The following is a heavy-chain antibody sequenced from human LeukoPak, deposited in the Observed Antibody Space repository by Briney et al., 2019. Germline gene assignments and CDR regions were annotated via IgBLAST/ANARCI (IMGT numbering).Heavy chain of an antibody. J-gene: IGHJ5*02. V-gene: IGHV1-69*04. CDR2: IIPILGIA. CDR1: GGTFSSYA. D-gene: IGHD4-17*01. CDR3: ARDRPLNDYGDSHNWFDP. Sequence: SVKVSCKASGGTFSSYAISWVRQAPGRGLEWMGRIIPILGIANYAQKFQGRVTITADKSTSTAYMELSSLRSEDTAVYYCARDRPLNDYGDSHNWFDPWGQGTLVTVSS.